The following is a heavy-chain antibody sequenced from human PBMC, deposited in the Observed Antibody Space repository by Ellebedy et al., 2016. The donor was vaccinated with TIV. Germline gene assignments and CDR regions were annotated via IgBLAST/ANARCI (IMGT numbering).Heavy chain of an antibody. CDR1: GGSFSNSTYY. CDR2: VSYSGST. Sequence: MPSETLSLTCTVSGGSFSNSTYYWGWIRQPPGKGLEWIGSVSYSGSTHYNPSLKSRVTISVDTTKNQFSLKLTSATVADRAVYYCVRGLRIARYWGQGALVTVSS. J-gene: IGHJ4*02. CDR3: VRGLRIARY. D-gene: IGHD6-6*01. V-gene: IGHV4-39*07.